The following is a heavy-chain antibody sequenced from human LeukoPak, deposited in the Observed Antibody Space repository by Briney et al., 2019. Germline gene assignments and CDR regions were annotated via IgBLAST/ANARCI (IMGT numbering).Heavy chain of an antibody. Sequence: SETLSLTCTVSGGSINNHYWSWIRQPPGKGPEWLGYIYYSGSTNYNPSLKSRVTISVDTSKNQFSLKLTSVTAADTAVYYCAKHLTNAYYDMIWFDPWGQGTLVTVSS. V-gene: IGHV4-59*11. CDR3: AKHLTNAYYDMIWFDP. CDR2: IYYSGST. D-gene: IGHD3-16*01. CDR1: GGSINNHY. J-gene: IGHJ5*02.